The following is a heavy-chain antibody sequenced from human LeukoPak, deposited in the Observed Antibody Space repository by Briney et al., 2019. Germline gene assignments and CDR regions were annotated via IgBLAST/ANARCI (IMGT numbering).Heavy chain of an antibody. CDR3: ARGNGWVCSSTSCYNWFDP. V-gene: IGHV4-59*01. D-gene: IGHD2-2*01. CDR1: GGSISSYS. CDR2: IYYSGST. Sequence: SETLSLTCTVSGGSISSYSWSWIRQPPGKGLEWIGYIYYSGSTNYNPSLKSRVTISVDTSKNQFSLKLSSVTAADTAVYYCARGNGWVCSSTSCYNWFDPWGQGTLVTVSS. J-gene: IGHJ5*02.